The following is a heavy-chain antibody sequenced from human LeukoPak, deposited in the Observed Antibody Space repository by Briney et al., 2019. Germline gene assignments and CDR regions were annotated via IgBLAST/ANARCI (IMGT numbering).Heavy chain of an antibody. Sequence: SETLSLTCTVYGGSISGYYWSWIRKPPGKGLEWIGHIYTSGSTNYNPSLKSRVTISVDTSKNQFSLKLSSVTAADTAEYYCGCVRAARPLGAFDIWGQGTMVTVSS. V-gene: IGHV4-4*07. CDR3: GCVRAARPLGAFDI. J-gene: IGHJ3*02. CDR1: GGSISGYY. D-gene: IGHD6-6*01. CDR2: IYTSGST.